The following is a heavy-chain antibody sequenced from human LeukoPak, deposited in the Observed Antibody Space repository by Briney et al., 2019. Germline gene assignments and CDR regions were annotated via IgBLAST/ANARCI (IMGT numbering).Heavy chain of an antibody. CDR1: GFTVSSNY. V-gene: IGHV3-23*01. J-gene: IGHJ6*02. Sequence: GGSLRLSCAASGFTVSSNYMSWVRQAPGKGLEWVSTISGSGGRTYFTDSVKGRFTISRDNSKNTLYLQMNSLGAEDTAVYYCAKHQQIYGDSLMDVWGQGTTVTVSS. D-gene: IGHD4-17*01. CDR2: ISGSGGRT. CDR3: AKHQQIYGDSLMDV.